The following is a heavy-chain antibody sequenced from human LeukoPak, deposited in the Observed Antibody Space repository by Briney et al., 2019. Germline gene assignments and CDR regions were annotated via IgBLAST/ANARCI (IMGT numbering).Heavy chain of an antibody. V-gene: IGHV4-61*02. CDR3: ARHLVNSGYDSSGYHFDY. D-gene: IGHD3-22*01. J-gene: IGHJ4*02. CDR1: GYSISSGTYC. Sequence: SETLSLTCTVSGYSISSGTYCWTWIRQPAGKGLEWIGRISTSGSTNYNPSLKSRVTISLDTSKNQFSLKLSSVTAADTAVYYCARHLVNSGYDSSGYHFDYWGQGTLVTVSS. CDR2: ISTSGST.